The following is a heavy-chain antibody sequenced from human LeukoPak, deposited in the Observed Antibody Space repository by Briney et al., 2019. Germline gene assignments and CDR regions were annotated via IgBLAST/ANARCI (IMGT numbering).Heavy chain of an antibody. J-gene: IGHJ4*02. CDR2: ISGSGGST. V-gene: IGHV3-23*01. CDR3: AKYMVATWPEFDY. D-gene: IGHD5-12*01. Sequence: GGTLRLSCAASGFTFSSYGMSWVRQAPGKGLEWVSAISGSGGSTYYADSVKGRFTISRDNSKNTLYLQMNSLRAEDTAVYYCAKYMVATWPEFDYWGQGTLVTVSS. CDR1: GFTFSSYG.